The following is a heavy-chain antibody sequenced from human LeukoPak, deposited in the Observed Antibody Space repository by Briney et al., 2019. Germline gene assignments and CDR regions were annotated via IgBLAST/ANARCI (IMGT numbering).Heavy chain of an antibody. V-gene: IGHV1-8*01. J-gene: IGHJ4*02. CDR1: GYTFTSFD. D-gene: IGHD6-13*01. CDR3: ARRYCSNWDFDY. CDR2: VDPRSGNT. Sequence: ASVKVSCKASGYTFTSFDINCVRQATGQGPEWLGWVDPRSGNTGCAQKFQDRVTMTRDTSINTAYMELSSLDFEDTAVYYCARRYCSNWDFDYWGQGTLITVSS.